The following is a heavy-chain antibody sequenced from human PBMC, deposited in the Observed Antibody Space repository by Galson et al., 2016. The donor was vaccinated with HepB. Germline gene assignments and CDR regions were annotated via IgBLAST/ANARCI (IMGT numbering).Heavy chain of an antibody. Sequence: SVKVSCKASGYTFTSYDINWVRQAPGQGLEWMGWMNPKSGNTGFAQKFKGRVTMTRNTSISTAYMELRGLKSEDTAVYYCAGPIAVTAFGQKPLNYWGQGTLVTAPS. D-gene: IGHD6-19*01. J-gene: IGHJ4*02. CDR3: AGPIAVTAFGQKPLNY. CDR1: GYTFTSYD. CDR2: MNPKSGNT. V-gene: IGHV1-8*01.